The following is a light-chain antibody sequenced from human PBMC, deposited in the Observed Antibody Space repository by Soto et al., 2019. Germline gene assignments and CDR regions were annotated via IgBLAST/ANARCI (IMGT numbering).Light chain of an antibody. V-gene: IGKV3-15*01. Sequence: EIVMTQSPATLSVSPWQRATLYSSSSQSVSSNLAWYQQKPGQAPRLLIYDASTRATVIPARFSGSGSGTEFTLTISSLQSEDFAVYYCQQYNDWPPITFGQGTRLEIK. CDR2: DAS. CDR3: QQYNDWPPIT. J-gene: IGKJ5*01. CDR1: QSVSSN.